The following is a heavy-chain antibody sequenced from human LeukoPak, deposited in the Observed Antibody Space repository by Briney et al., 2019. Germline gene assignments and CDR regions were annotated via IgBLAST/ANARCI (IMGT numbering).Heavy chain of an antibody. CDR2: INHSGGT. Sequence: PSETLSLTCTVSGGSISNYYWSWIRQPPGKGLEWIGYINHSGGTRYNPSLKSRVTISLDTSKNQFSLKLSSVTAADTAVYYCARHEVYCSSTSCSTFDPWGQGTLVTVSS. CDR3: ARHEVYCSSTSCSTFDP. D-gene: IGHD2-2*01. CDR1: GGSISNYY. J-gene: IGHJ5*02. V-gene: IGHV4-59*08.